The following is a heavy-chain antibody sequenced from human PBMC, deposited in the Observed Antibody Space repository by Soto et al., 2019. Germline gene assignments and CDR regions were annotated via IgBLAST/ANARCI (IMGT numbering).Heavy chain of an antibody. J-gene: IGHJ5*02. CDR1: GGSISSYY. Sequence: SETLSLTCTVSGGSISSYYWSWIRQPPGKGLEWIGYIYYSGSTNYNPSLKSRVTISVDTSKNQFSLKLSSVTAADTAVYYCARETGFIRFDPWGQGTLVTVSS. CDR3: ARETGFIRFDP. CDR2: IYYSGST. V-gene: IGHV4-59*01.